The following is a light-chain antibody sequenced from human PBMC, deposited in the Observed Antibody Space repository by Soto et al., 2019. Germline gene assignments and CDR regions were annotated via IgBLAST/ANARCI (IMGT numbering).Light chain of an antibody. V-gene: IGLV2-14*01. CDR3: NSYTSSSTCV. J-gene: IGLJ1*01. Sequence: QSALTQPASVYGSPGQPITISCTGTSSDVGGYNYVSWYQQHPGKAPKLMIYDVSNRPSGVSNRFSGSKSGNTASLTISGLQAEDEADYYCNSYTSSSTCVFGTGTKVTVL. CDR1: SSDVGGYNY. CDR2: DVS.